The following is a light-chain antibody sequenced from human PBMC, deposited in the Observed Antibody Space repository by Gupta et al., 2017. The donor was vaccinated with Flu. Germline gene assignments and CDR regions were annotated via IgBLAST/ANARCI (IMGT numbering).Light chain of an antibody. Sequence: GQTARNTGSGDALPKKDAYWVQEKSGQAPELVIYEDSRRSAVKPERFSGANSGTRATMTNSGGQEEDVADYYSYSTDRSGNYWVFGGGTKLTVL. V-gene: IGLV3-10*01. CDR2: EDS. J-gene: IGLJ3*02. CDR3: YSTDRSGNYWV. CDR1: ALPKKD.